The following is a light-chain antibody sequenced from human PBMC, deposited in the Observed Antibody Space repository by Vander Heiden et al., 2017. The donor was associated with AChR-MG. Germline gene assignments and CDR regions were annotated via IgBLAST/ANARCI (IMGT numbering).Light chain of an antibody. CDR3: QQRHRSVT. CDR1: QSVINS. CDR2: ETS. J-gene: IGKJ4*01. Sequence: EIVLTQSPATLSLSPGERATLSCRASQSVINSFPWYQQKLDQPPRLIIYETSNRASGIPARFTGSGSGTEFTLTINSLQPEDFAVYYCQQRHRSVTFGGGTKVEV. V-gene: IGKV3-11*01.